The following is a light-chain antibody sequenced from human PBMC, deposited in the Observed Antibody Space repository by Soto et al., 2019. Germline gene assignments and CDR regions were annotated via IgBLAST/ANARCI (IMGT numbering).Light chain of an antibody. Sequence: QSALTQPASVSGSPGQSITISCTGTSSDVGGYNYVSWYQHHPGKAPKLIIYEVNNRPSGVSNRFSGSKSGNTASLTISGLQAEGEADYYCSSYTTSSTLVFGGGTKLTVL. CDR2: EVN. J-gene: IGLJ3*02. CDR1: SSDVGGYNY. V-gene: IGLV2-14*01. CDR3: SSYTTSSTLV.